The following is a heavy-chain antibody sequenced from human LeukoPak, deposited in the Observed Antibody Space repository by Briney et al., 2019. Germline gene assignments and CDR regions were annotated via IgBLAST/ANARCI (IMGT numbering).Heavy chain of an antibody. CDR3: ARGPSKGMVRGVSLDY. J-gene: IGHJ4*02. Sequence: GAPVKVSCKASGYTFTGYYMHWVRQAPGQGLEWMGWINPNSGGTNYAQKFQGRVTMTRDTSISTAYMELSRLRSDDTAVYYCARGPSKGMVRGVSLDYWGQGTLVTVSS. V-gene: IGHV1-2*02. D-gene: IGHD3-10*01. CDR2: INPNSGGT. CDR1: GYTFTGYY.